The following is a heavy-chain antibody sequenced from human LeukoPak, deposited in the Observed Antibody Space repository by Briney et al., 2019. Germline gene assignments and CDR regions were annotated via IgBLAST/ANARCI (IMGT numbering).Heavy chain of an antibody. CDR2: ISSSGSTI. CDR3: AKIAAANCGGDCYSGAYYFDY. D-gene: IGHD2-21*02. V-gene: IGHV3-11*04. J-gene: IGHJ4*02. Sequence: GGSLRLSCAASGLTFSDYYMSWIRQAPGKGLEWVSYISSSGSTIYYADSVKGRFTISRDNAKNSLYLQMNSLRAEDTAVYYCAKIAAANCGGDCYSGAYYFDYWGQGTLVTVSS. CDR1: GLTFSDYY.